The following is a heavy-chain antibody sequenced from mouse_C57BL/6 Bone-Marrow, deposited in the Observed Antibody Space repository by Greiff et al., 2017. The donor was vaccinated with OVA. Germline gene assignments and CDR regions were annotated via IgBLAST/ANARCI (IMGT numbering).Heavy chain of an antibody. Sequence: QVQLKQSGAELVKPGASVKLSCKASGYTFTNYWMQWVKQRPGQGLEWIGEIDPSDSDTNYNQKFKGKATLTVDTSSSTAYMRLSSLTSEDSAVYYCASAVFAYWGQGTLVSVSA. CDR2: IDPSDSDT. CDR1: GYTFTNYW. J-gene: IGHJ3*01. CDR3: ASAVFAY. V-gene: IGHV1-50*01.